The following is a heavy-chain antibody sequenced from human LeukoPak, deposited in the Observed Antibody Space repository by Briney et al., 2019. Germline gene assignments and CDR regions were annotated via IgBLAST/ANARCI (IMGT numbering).Heavy chain of an antibody. CDR2: IWYDGSNK. Sequence: SLRLSCAASGFTFSSYGVHWVRQAPGKGLEWVAVIWYDGSNKYYADSVKGRFTISRDNSKNTLYLQMNSLRAEDTALYYCAKGAGYYYNYFDYWGQGTLVTVSS. CDR1: GFTFSSYG. CDR3: AKGAGYYYNYFDY. J-gene: IGHJ4*02. D-gene: IGHD3-22*01. V-gene: IGHV3-33*06.